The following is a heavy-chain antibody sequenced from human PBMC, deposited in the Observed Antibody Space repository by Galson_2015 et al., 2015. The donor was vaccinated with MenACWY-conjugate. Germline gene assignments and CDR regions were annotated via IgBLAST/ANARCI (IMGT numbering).Heavy chain of an antibody. V-gene: IGHV3-21*01. CDR1: GFTFSSYS. Sequence: SLRLSCAASGFTFSSYSMNWVRQAPGKGLEWVSSISSSSSYIYYADSVKGRFTISRDNAKNSLYLQMNGLRAEDTAVYYCASSTYYDFWSGYFHYYGMDVWGQGTTVTVSS. CDR3: ASSTYYDFWSGYFHYYGMDV. J-gene: IGHJ6*02. CDR2: ISSSSSYI. D-gene: IGHD3-3*01.